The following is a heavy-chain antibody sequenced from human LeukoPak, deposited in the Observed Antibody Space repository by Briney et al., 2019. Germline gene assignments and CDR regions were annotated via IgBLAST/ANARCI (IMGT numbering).Heavy chain of an antibody. V-gene: IGHV3-48*03. Sequence: GGSLSLSCALSGLTFSIYDMNCVRGAPGGGVEWGLYITTSGSATYPAASVKGRFTIPRENTKNSLSLHMNLLTSEHTTVYYCARDRVDTAAFHPGGQGTLVTVSS. J-gene: IGHJ5*02. CDR3: ARDRVDTAAFHP. CDR1: GLTFSIYD. CDR2: ITTSGSAT. D-gene: IGHD5-18*01.